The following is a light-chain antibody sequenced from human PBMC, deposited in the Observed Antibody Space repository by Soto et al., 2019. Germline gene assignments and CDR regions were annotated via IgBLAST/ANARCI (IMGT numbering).Light chain of an antibody. CDR3: HQYDSWT. V-gene: IGKV3-20*01. Sequence: EIVFPQSPCTLFLSTEERSLLSCRASQSFNSMYLAWYQQKPGQAPRLLIYGASSRATGIPDRFSGSGSGTDFTLTISRLEPEDFAVYYCHQYDSWTFGQGTKVDIK. CDR2: GAS. J-gene: IGKJ1*01. CDR1: QSFNSMY.